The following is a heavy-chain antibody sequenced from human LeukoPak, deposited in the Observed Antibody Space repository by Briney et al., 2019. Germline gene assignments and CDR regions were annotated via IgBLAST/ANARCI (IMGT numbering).Heavy chain of an antibody. CDR3: ARVPTNSYGFGQ. J-gene: IGHJ4*02. Sequence: GGSLRLSCAASGFGFSVYWMHWVRQAPGKGLVWVAHINEDGTSASPADSVKGRFTISRDNAKNTLYLQMNSLTVEVTAVYYCARVPTNSYGFGQWGQGSLVTVS. CDR2: INEDGTSA. D-gene: IGHD5-18*01. V-gene: IGHV3-74*01. CDR1: GFGFSVYW.